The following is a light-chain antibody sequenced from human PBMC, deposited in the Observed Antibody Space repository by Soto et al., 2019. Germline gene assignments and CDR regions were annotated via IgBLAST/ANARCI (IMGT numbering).Light chain of an antibody. J-gene: IGKJ1*01. CDR3: QQRNNFPRT. V-gene: IGKV1-9*01. CDR1: QGISNY. CDR2: GAS. Sequence: DIQLTQSPSSLSASVGDRVTITCRASQGISNYLSWYQQRPGKAPKLLMYGASTLQSGVPSRFSGSASGTTFTLTINNLQPEDFATYYCQQRNNFPRTFGQGTKVE.